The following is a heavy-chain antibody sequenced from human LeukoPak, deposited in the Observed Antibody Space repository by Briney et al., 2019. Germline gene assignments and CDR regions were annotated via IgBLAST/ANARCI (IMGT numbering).Heavy chain of an antibody. V-gene: IGHV3-30*18. CDR2: ISYDGSNK. D-gene: IGHD6-19*01. CDR3: AKDGDSSGWVYYYYGMDV. CDR1: GFTFSSYG. J-gene: IGHJ6*02. Sequence: GGSLRLSCAASGFTFSSYGVHWVRQAPGKGLEWVAVISYDGSNKYYADSVKGRFTISRDNSKNTLYLQMNSLRAEDTAVYYCAKDGDSSGWVYYYYGMDVWGQGTTVTVSS.